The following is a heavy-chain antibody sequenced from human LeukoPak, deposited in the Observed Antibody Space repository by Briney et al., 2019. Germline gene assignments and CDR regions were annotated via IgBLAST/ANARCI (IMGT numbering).Heavy chain of an antibody. CDR2: INPNSGGT. Sequence: GASVNVSCKASGYTFTGQYLHWVRQAPGQGLEWMGWINPNSGGTNYAQKFQGSVTMTRDTSISTAYMELSGLRSDDTAVYYCASGSVTYSPDYWGQGTLVTVSS. D-gene: IGHD3-10*01. CDR3: ASGSVTYSPDY. V-gene: IGHV1-2*02. CDR1: GYTFTGQY. J-gene: IGHJ4*02.